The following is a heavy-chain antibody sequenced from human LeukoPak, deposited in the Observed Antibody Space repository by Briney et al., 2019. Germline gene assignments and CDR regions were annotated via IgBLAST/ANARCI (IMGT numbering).Heavy chain of an antibody. Sequence: PGGSLRLSCAASGFTFSSYAMSWVRQAPGEGLEWVANIKQDGSVKNYVGSVKGRFTISRDNAKNSLYLQMSSLRADDTAVYYCAREGIGDAGTGFDYWGQGTLVTVSS. D-gene: IGHD6-13*01. CDR2: IKQDGSVK. CDR1: GFTFSSYA. J-gene: IGHJ4*02. CDR3: AREGIGDAGTGFDY. V-gene: IGHV3-7*04.